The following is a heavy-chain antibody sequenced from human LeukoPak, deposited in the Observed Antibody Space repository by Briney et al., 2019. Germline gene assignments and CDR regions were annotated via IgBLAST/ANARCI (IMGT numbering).Heavy chain of an antibody. J-gene: IGHJ4*02. V-gene: IGHV3-23*01. D-gene: IGHD1-7*01. Sequence: PGGSLRLSCAATGFTFSNYAMSWVRQAPGKGLEWVSVISGSGGSTYYADSVKGRFTISRDNSKNTLYLQMNSLRAEDTAVYYCAENTRAGIGTTNFDYWGQGTLVTVSS. CDR2: ISGSGGST. CDR1: GFTFSNYA. CDR3: AENTRAGIGTTNFDY.